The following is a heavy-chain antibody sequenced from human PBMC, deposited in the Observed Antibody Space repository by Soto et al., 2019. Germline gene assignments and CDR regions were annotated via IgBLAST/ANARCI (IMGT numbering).Heavy chain of an antibody. J-gene: IGHJ4*02. D-gene: IGHD6-13*01. V-gene: IGHV3-64D*06. CDR2: ISSSGGST. CDR1: GFTFSNSA. CDR3: VKGYSSSWYVWFDY. Sequence: PGGSLRLSCSASGFTFSNSAMHWVRQAPGKGLEYVSAISSSGGSTYYADSVKGRFTISRDNSKNTLYLQLSSLRVEDTAVYYCVKGYSSSWYVWFDYWGQGT.